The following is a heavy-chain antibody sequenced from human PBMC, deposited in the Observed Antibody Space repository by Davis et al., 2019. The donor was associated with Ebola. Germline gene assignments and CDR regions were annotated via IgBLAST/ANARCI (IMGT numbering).Heavy chain of an antibody. J-gene: IGHJ4*02. V-gene: IGHV3-23*01. CDR1: GFTFSSYA. CDR2: ISGSGGST. D-gene: IGHD3-3*01. Sequence: GESLKISCAASGFTFSSYAMSWVRQAPGKGLEWVSAISGSGGSTYYADSVKGRFTISRDNSKNTLYLQMNSLRAEDTAVYYCAKAPKLRFLGAGNYFDYWGQGTLVTVSS. CDR3: AKAPKLRFLGAGNYFDY.